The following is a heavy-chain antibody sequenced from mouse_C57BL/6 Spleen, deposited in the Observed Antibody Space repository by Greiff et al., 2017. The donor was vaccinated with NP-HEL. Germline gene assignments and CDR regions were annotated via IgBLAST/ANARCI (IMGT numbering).Heavy chain of an antibody. D-gene: IGHD2-3*01. J-gene: IGHJ1*03. CDR1: GYTFTSYW. Sequence: QVQLQQPGAELVRPGSSVKLSCKASGYTFTSYWMHWVKQRPIQGLEWIGNIDPSDSETHYNQKFKDKATLTVDISSSTAYMQLSSLTSEDSAVYYCARRVGNGYCWYFDVWGTGTTVTVSS. CDR3: ARRVGNGYCWYFDV. CDR2: IDPSDSET. V-gene: IGHV1-52*01.